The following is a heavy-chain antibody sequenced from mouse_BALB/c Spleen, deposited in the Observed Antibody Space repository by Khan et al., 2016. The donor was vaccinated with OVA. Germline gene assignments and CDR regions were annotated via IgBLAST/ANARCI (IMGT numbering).Heavy chain of an antibody. CDR3: ARRAYYANWYFDV. V-gene: IGHV3-2*02. Sequence: VQLQQSGPGLVKPSQSLSLTCTVTGYSITSDYAWNWIRQFPGNKLEWMGYISYSGSTSYNPSLKSRIFITRDTSKNQFFLQLNSVTTGDTATYYCARRAYYANWYFDVWGAGTTVTVSS. CDR2: ISYSGST. J-gene: IGHJ1*01. D-gene: IGHD1-1*02. CDR1: GYSITSDYA.